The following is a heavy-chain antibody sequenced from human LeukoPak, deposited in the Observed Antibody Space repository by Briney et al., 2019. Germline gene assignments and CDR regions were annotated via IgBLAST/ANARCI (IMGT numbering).Heavy chain of an antibody. V-gene: IGHV3-74*01. CDR3: VREYSSSSGRAFDI. J-gene: IGHJ3*02. CDR2: ISTDGSST. Sequence: GVSLRLSCAASGFTFSSYGVHWVRQAPGEGLVWVSRISTDGSSTNSADSVKGRLTISRDNAKNTLYLQMNSLRAEDTAVYYCVREYSSSSGRAFDIWGQGTMVTVSP. D-gene: IGHD6-6*01. CDR1: GFTFSSYG.